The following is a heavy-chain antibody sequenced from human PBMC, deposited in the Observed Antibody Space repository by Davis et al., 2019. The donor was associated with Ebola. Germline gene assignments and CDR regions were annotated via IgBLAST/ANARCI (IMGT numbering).Heavy chain of an antibody. V-gene: IGHV3-74*01. CDR3: GRVILVPGIGVDI. J-gene: IGHJ6*02. CDR1: GFTLSNYW. Sequence: PGGSLRLSCAASGFTLSNYWMHWVRQAPGKGLVWVSRTNIDGSETSYADSVKGRFTMSRDNAKNTLYLQMNSLRAEDTAVYYCGRVILVPGIGVDIWGQGTTVTVSS. CDR2: TNIDGSET. D-gene: IGHD1-14*01.